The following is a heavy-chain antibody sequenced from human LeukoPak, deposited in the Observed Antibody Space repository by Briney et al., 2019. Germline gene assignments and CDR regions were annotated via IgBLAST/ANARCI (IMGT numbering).Heavy chain of an antibody. Sequence: GGSLRLSCAASVSTLNTYWMTWFRQTPGQGLEWVASLKQDGSDKYYVDSVKGRFTISRDNAENALYLQMNSLRAEDTAVYYCARETRGTVGSYWGRGTLVTVSS. CDR3: ARETRGTVGSY. V-gene: IGHV3-7*05. CDR1: VSTLNTYW. J-gene: IGHJ4*02. CDR2: LKQDGSDK. D-gene: IGHD4-23*01.